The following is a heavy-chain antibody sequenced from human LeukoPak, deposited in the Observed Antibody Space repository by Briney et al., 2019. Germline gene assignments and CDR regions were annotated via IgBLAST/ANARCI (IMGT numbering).Heavy chain of an antibody. J-gene: IGHJ4*02. CDR2: IYPGDSDT. D-gene: IGHD3-22*01. CDR1: GYSFTSYW. CDR3: ARRDSSGYYYDRPFDY. V-gene: IGHV5-51*01. Sequence: GESLQISCQGSGYSFTSYWIGWVRPMPGKGLEWMGIIYPGDSDTRYSPSFQGQVTISADKSISTAYLQWSSLKASDTAMYYCARRDSSGYYYDRPFDYWGQGTLVTVSS.